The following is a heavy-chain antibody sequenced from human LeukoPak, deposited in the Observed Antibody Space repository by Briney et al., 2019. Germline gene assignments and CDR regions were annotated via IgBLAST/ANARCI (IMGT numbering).Heavy chain of an antibody. CDR1: GGTFSSYG. D-gene: IGHD3-3*01. Sequence: ASVKVSCKXSGGTFSSYGISWVRQAPGQGLEWMGWISAYNGNTNYSQKLQGRVTMTTDTSTSTAYMELRSLRSDDTAVYYCARGTRDYDFWSGWFMVFDPWGQGTLVTVSS. CDR3: ARGTRDYDFWSGWFMVFDP. V-gene: IGHV1-18*01. J-gene: IGHJ5*02. CDR2: ISAYNGNT.